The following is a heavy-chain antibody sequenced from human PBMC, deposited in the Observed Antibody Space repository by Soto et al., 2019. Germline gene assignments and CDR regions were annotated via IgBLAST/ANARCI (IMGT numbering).Heavy chain of an antibody. V-gene: IGHV3-30*18. CDR3: AKESSGWYYLDY. Sequence: GGSLRLSCAASGFTFSSYGMHWVRQAPGKGLEWVAVISYDGSNKYYADSVKGRFTISRDNSKNTLYLQMNSLRAEDTAVYYCAKESSGWYYLDYWGQGTLVSVSS. CDR1: GFTFSSYG. J-gene: IGHJ4*02. D-gene: IGHD6-19*01. CDR2: ISYDGSNK.